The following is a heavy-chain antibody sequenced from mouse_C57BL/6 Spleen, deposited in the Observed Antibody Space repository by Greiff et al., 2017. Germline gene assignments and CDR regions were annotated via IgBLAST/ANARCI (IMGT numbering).Heavy chain of an antibody. D-gene: IGHD2-4*01. J-gene: IGHJ2*01. CDR1: GFTFSDYG. Sequence: EVMLVESGGGLVKPGGSLTLSCAASGFTFSDYGMHWVRQAPEKGLEWVAYISSGSSTIYYADTVKGRFTISRDNAKNTLFLQMTSLRSDDTAMYYCARRYDYDGPFDYWGQGTTLTVSS. CDR3: ARRYDYDGPFDY. CDR2: ISSGSSTI. V-gene: IGHV5-17*01.